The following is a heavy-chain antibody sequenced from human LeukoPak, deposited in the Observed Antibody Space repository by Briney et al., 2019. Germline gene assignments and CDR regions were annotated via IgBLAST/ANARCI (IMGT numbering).Heavy chain of an antibody. CDR3: ARLLGYYDSSGYYTLAFDY. CDR2: IYTSGST. V-gene: IGHV4-4*09. J-gene: IGHJ4*02. CDR1: GGSLSSYY. Sequence: PSETLSLTCTVSGGSLSSYYWSWIRQPPGKGLEWNGYIYTSGSTNYNPSLKSRVTISVDTSKNQFSLKLSSVTAADTAVYYCARLLGYYDSSGYYTLAFDYWGQGTLVTVSS. D-gene: IGHD3-22*01.